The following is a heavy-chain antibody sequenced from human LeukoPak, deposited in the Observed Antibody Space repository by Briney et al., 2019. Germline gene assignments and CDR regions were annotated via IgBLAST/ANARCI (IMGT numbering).Heavy chain of an antibody. Sequence: PGGSLRLSCAASGFTFSSYSMTWVRQAPGKGLEWVSTISGSVGSTYYADSVRGRFTISRDNSRNTVYLQMNSLRAEDTAVYYCAKGESSRWAYYSYAMDVWGQGTTVTVSS. V-gene: IGHV3-23*01. J-gene: IGHJ6*02. CDR2: ISGSVGST. D-gene: IGHD6-13*01. CDR3: AKGESSRWAYYSYAMDV. CDR1: GFTFSSYS.